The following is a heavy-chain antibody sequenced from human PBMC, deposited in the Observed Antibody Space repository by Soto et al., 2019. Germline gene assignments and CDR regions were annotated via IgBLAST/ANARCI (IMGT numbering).Heavy chain of an antibody. Sequence: QVQLVQSGAEVKRPGSSVKVSCKASGDTFNFYSINWVRQAPGLGLEWMGRVNPIVSMSNYAQKFQGRGTMPADKSTSTAYTELSSLRSEDTAIYYGASSYGSGYRAFDSWGQGALVTVSS. D-gene: IGHD3-10*01. CDR2: VNPIVSMS. CDR1: GDTFNFYS. CDR3: ASSYGSGYRAFDS. J-gene: IGHJ4*02. V-gene: IGHV1-69*02.